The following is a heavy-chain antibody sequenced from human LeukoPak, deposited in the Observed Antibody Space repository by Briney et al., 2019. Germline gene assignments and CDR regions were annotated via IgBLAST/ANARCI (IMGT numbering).Heavy chain of an antibody. CDR2: IGRSGANS. D-gene: IGHD3-16*02. CDR3: ARGDMRDYVWGSYRFPFDY. Sequence: GGSLRLSCAASGFTFSNYGMSWVRQSPGKGLEWVSAIGRSGANSYYATSVKGRFTISRDNAKNSLYLQMNSLRAEDTAVYYCARGDMRDYVWGSYRFPFDYWGQGTLVTVSS. J-gene: IGHJ4*02. V-gene: IGHV3-21*01. CDR1: GFTFSNYG.